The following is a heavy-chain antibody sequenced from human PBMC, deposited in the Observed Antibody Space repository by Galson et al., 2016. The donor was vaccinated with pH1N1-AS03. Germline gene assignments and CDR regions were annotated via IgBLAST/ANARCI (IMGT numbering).Heavy chain of an antibody. CDR3: ANDFNYDFWSGYSFY. J-gene: IGHJ4*02. D-gene: IGHD3/OR15-3a*01. CDR1: GFTISNFG. CDR2: ISFDGTNK. V-gene: IGHV3-30*18. Sequence: SLRLSCAASGFTISNFGMLWVRQAPGQGLEWVAIISFDGTNKYYADSVKGRFSISRDNSKNTLFLQTSALRAEDTAVYYCANDFNYDFWSGYSFYWGQGALVTVSS.